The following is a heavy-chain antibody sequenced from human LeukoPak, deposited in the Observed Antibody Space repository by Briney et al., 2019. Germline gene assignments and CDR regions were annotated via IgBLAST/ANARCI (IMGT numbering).Heavy chain of an antibody. CDR3: ARFEYGYSADY. CDR1: GGSIRSDF. Sequence: SETLSLTCTVSGGSIRSDFWSWIRQPPGKGLEWIGYVYYSGSTNYSPSLNSLVTISIDPSNNQVSLKLTSLTAADTALYYCARFEYGYSADYWGQGTLVAVSS. D-gene: IGHD5-24*01. CDR2: VYYSGST. V-gene: IGHV4-59*01. J-gene: IGHJ4*02.